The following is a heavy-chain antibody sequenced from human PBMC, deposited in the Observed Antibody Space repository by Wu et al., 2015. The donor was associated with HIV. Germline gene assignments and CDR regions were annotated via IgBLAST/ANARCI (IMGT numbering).Heavy chain of an antibody. CDR1: GGTFSSYA. V-gene: IGHV1-69*05. D-gene: IGHD3-10*01. CDR2: IIPIFGTA. CDR3: AREASYYGSGSYYYFVL. J-gene: IGHJ4*02. Sequence: QVQLVQSGAEVKKPGSSVKVSCKASGGTFSSYAISWVRQAPGQGLEWMGGIIPIFGTANYAQKFQGRVTITTDESTSTAYMELSSLRSEDTAVYYCAREASYYGSGSYYYFVLLGPGNAGHRLL.